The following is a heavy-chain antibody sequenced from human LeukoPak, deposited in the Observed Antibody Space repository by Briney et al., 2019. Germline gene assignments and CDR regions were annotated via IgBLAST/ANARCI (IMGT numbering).Heavy chain of an antibody. Sequence: PSETLSLTCTVSGVSISGHYWTWIRQPPGKGLEWIGHIHYSGRPDYNPSLKSRVTISVDTSKNQLSLKVTSVTGADTAVYYCARFGVDYDMDVWGQGTTVTVSS. CDR1: GVSISGHY. CDR3: ARFGVDYDMDV. J-gene: IGHJ6*02. V-gene: IGHV4-59*11. D-gene: IGHD2-8*01. CDR2: IHYSGRP.